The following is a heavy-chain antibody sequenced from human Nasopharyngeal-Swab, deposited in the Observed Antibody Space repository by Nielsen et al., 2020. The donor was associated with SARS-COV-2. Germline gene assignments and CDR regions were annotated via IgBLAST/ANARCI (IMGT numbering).Heavy chain of an antibody. CDR2: IYYSGST. J-gene: IGHJ5*02. D-gene: IGHD6-13*01. V-gene: IGHV4-39*01. CDR3: ARWRIAAAGNNWFDP. Sequence: WIRQPPGKGLEWIGSIYYSGSTYYNPSLKSRVTISVDTSKNQFSLKLSSATAADTAVYYCARWRIAAAGNNWFDPWGQGTLVTVSS.